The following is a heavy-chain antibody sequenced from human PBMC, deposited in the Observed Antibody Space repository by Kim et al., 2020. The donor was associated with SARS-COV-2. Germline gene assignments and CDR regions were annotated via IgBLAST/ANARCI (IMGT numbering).Heavy chain of an antibody. Sequence: SETLSLTCTVSGAFNSDFYWTWIRQSPGKGLEWIGYIHYSGNTNFNPSLKSRITISIDTSRNQFSMKLNSLTAADTAVYYCARGGNSHASWRSYIDYWG. CDR1: GAFNSDFY. CDR2: IHYSGNT. CDR3: ARGGNSHASWRSYIDY. J-gene: IGHJ4*01. V-gene: IGHV4-59*01. D-gene: IGHD3-16*01.